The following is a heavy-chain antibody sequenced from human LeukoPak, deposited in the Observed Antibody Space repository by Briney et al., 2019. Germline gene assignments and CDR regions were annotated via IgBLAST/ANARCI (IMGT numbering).Heavy chain of an antibody. CDR2: INPDNGDT. Sequence: ASVKVSCKASRYTFTGYYMHWVRQAPGQGLEWMGWINPDNGDTNSAQKFQGRVTMTEDTSTDTAYMELNSLRSDDTAVYYCATDPGEIVPAAKGPRGDYCYGMDVWGQGTTVTVSS. D-gene: IGHD2-2*01. J-gene: IGHJ6*02. V-gene: IGHV1-2*02. CDR1: RYTFTGYY. CDR3: ATDPGEIVPAAKGPRGDYCYGMDV.